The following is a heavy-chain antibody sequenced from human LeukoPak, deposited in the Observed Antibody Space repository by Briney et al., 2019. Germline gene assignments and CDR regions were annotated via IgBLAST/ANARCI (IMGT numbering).Heavy chain of an antibody. V-gene: IGHV4-39*07. CDR2: IYYSGST. J-gene: IGHJ6*03. D-gene: IGHD6-6*01. CDR3: ARKARLGYMDV. Sequence: SETLSLTCTVSGGSISSSSYYWGWTRQPPGKGLEWIGSIYYSGSTYYNPSLKSRVTISVDTSKNQFSLKPSSVTAADTAVYYCARKARLGYMDVWGKGTTVTVSS. CDR1: GGSISSSSYY.